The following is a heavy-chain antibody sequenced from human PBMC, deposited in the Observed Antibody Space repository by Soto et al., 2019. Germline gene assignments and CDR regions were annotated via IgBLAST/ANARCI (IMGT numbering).Heavy chain of an antibody. V-gene: IGHV1-24*01. CDR3: ARALYYYDSSGYSSDY. J-gene: IGHJ4*02. CDR2: FDPEDGEA. Sequence: ASGKVSCKVSGYTLTDLSMQWVRQAPGKGLEWMGGFDPEDGEANYAQKFQGRVTITEDTATDTAYMELSSLRSEDTAVYYCARALYYYDSSGYSSDYWGQGTLVTVSS. D-gene: IGHD3-22*01. CDR1: GYTLTDLS.